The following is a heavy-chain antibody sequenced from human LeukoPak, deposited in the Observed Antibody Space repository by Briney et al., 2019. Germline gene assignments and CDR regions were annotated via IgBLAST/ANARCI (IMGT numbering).Heavy chain of an antibody. CDR2: ISDTGKT. Sequence: SETLSLTCSVSAASLSSYYWDWLRQSSGKGLEWIGYISDTGKTESNPSLKSRVTISLDMSKKQFSLRLRSVTAADSAIYYCSTGYYEPFATWGPGILVTVSS. J-gene: IGHJ5*02. D-gene: IGHD5-18*01. CDR1: AASLSSYY. V-gene: IGHV4-59*01. CDR3: STGYYEPFAT.